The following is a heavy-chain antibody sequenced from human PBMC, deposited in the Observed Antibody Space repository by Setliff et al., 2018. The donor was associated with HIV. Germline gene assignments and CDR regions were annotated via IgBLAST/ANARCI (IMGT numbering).Heavy chain of an antibody. CDR3: ARDHIAARSVDY. V-gene: IGHV1-18*04. D-gene: IGHD6-6*01. CDR2: ISASNGDT. CDR1: GYTFRRFG. Sequence: ASVKVSCKASGYTFRRFGITWVRQAPGQGLEWMGWISASNGDTNYAQKFQGRVTMTTDTSTSTAYMELRSLRSEDTAVYYCARDHIAARSVDYWGQGTLVTVSS. J-gene: IGHJ4*02.